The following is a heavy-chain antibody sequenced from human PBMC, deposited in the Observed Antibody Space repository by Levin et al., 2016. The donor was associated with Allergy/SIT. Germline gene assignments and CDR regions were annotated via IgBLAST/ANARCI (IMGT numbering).Heavy chain of an antibody. V-gene: IGHV5-51*01. CDR3: VSYWFDP. J-gene: IGHJ5*02. CDR2: IYPADSNT. D-gene: IGHD6-6*01. Sequence: VRQMPGKGLEWMGIIYPADSNTRYSPSFEGQVTISADKSISTAYLQWSSLKASDTAIYYCVSYWFDPWGQGTLVTVSS.